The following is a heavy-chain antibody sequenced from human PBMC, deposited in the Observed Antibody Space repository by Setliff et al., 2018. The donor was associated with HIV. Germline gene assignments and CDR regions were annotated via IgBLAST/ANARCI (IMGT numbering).Heavy chain of an antibody. CDR3: AAASSWDPLLDY. D-gene: IGHD6-13*01. CDR2: INHSANT. Sequence: PSETLSLTCAVSGYSISSGYYWGWIRQPPGKGLEWIGEINHSANTNYSPSLKSRVTISVDTSKNQFSLKLNSVTAAATAVYYCAAASSWDPLLDYWGQGTLVTVSS. CDR1: GYSISSGYY. J-gene: IGHJ4*02. V-gene: IGHV4-38-2*01.